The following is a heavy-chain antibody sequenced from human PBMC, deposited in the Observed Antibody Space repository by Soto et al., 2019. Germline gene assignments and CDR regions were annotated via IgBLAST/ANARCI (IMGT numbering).Heavy chain of an antibody. J-gene: IGHJ4*02. CDR2: ISDSSNTI. D-gene: IGHD3-22*01. Sequence: GGSLRLSCAASGFTFNTYNMNWVRQAPGKGLEWVSYISDSSNTIHYADSVKGRFTISRDNAKNSLYLQMNSLRAEDTAVYYCARDDFPYYDDSSGYHFDYWGPRALVTVST. CDR1: GFTFNTYN. V-gene: IGHV3-48*01. CDR3: ARDDFPYYDDSSGYHFDY.